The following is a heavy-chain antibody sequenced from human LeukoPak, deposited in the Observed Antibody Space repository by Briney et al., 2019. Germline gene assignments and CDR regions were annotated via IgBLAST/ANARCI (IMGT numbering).Heavy chain of an antibody. CDR1: GFTFSSFA. D-gene: IGHD3-9*01. Sequence: PGGSLRLSCAASGFTFSSFALSWVRQAPGKGLEWVSFMSGTGDNIYYAASVKGRFTISRDNSKNTLYLQMNSLRAEDTAVYFCAKGNILTGDLYDNWGQGTLVTVSS. J-gene: IGHJ4*02. CDR3: AKGNILTGDLYDN. CDR2: MSGTGDNI. V-gene: IGHV3-23*01.